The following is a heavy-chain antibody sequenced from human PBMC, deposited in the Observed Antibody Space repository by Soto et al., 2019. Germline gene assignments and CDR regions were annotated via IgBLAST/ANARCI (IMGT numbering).Heavy chain of an antibody. CDR2: IHDSGNT. J-gene: IGHJ5*02. Sequence: LSLTCTVFGGSVSIGDYLWSWIRQRPGKGLEWIGYIHDSGNTYYNPSLKSRVTISLDTSKNQFSLKVTSMTAADTAVYFCARARGGDSGDYASLFDRWGQGNLVTVSS. D-gene: IGHD4-17*01. CDR1: GGSVSIGDYL. V-gene: IGHV4-30-4*01. CDR3: ARARGGDSGDYASLFDR.